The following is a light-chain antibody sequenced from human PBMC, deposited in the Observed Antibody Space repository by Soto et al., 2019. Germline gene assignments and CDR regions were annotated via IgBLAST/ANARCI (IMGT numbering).Light chain of an antibody. CDR2: RAS. J-gene: IGKJ5*01. CDR1: RSVPSRY. V-gene: IGKV3-20*01. CDR3: QQYGSSPGT. Sequence: EIVLTQSPGTLSLSPGERATLSCRASRSVPSRYLAWYQQTPGQAPRPLISRASSRATGIPDRFSGSGSGTDFTLIISRVEPEDFALYHCQQYGSSPGTCGQGTRLEIK.